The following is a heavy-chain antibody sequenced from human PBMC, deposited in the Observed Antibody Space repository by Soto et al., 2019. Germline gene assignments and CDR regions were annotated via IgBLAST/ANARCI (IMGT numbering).Heavy chain of an antibody. CDR1: GGSISSSSYY. J-gene: IGHJ4*02. V-gene: IGHV4-39*01. CDR2: IYYSGST. CDR3: ARTSSGYYLDY. Sequence: QLQLQESGPGLVKPSETLSLTCTVSGGSISSSSYYWGWIRQPPGKGLEWIGSIYYSGSTYYNPSLKSRVTISVDTSKNQFSLTLSSVTAAYTAVYYCARTSSGYYLDYWGQGTLVTVFS. D-gene: IGHD3-22*01.